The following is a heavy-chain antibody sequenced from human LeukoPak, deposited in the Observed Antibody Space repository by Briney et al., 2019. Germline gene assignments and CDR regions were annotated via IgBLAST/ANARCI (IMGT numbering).Heavy chain of an antibody. CDR3: ARDQGAVAAYFDY. CDR2: IYYSGST. Sequence: SETLSLTCTVSGGSISSYYWSWIRQPPGKGLEWIGYIYYSGSTNYNPSLKSRVTISVDTSKNQFSLKLSSVTAADTAVYYCARDQGAVAAYFDYWGQGTWSPSPQ. D-gene: IGHD6-19*01. J-gene: IGHJ4*02. V-gene: IGHV4-59*01. CDR1: GGSISSYY.